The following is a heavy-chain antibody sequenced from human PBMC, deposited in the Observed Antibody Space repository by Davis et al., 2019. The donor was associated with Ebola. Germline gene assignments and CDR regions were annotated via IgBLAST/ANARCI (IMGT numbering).Heavy chain of an antibody. CDR2: LGTSADT. CDR1: GFVFSSYV. Sequence: GGSLRLSCAASGFVFSSYVMSWVRQAPGKGLEWVSTLGTSADTYYADSVKGHFTISRDNSRNTLYLQMNGLRVEDTAIYYCAKDTSNIWFDVWGQGTMVTVSS. J-gene: IGHJ3*01. V-gene: IGHV3-23*01. D-gene: IGHD1-26*01. CDR3: AKDTSNIWFDV.